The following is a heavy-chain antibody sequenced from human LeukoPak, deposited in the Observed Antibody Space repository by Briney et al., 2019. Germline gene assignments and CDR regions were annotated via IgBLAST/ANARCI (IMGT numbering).Heavy chain of an antibody. J-gene: IGHJ5*02. CDR3: STEASGLNWFDP. CDR2: INPNSSGT. D-gene: IGHD3-3*01. Sequence: SVMLSCKASGYTFIDYYLHGVRQAPGQGLEWMGWINPNSSGTNYVHKFQGRVTMTRDTSINTTPMELSKLTSDESDVCFCSTEASGLNWFDPWGEGTLGSVSS. V-gene: IGHV1-2*02. CDR1: GYTFIDYY.